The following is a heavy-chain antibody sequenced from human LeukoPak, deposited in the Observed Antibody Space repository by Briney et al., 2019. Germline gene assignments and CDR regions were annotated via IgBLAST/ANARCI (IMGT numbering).Heavy chain of an antibody. J-gene: IGHJ4*02. V-gene: IGHV3-23*01. CDR2: ISSRGDYT. D-gene: IGHD2-15*01. Sequence: GGSLRLSCAASGFTFSSYAMSWIRQAPGKGMEWVSAISSRGDYTYYADSVKGRFTLSRDNSKNTLFLQMNSLRAEDTAGYYCVRQLGYRSDGSCYFDYWGQGTLVTVSS. CDR1: GFTFSSYA. CDR3: VRQLGYRSDGSCYFDY.